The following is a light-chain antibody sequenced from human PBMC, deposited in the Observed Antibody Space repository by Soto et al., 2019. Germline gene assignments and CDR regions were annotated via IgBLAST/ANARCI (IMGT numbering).Light chain of an antibody. Sequence: QSALTHPASVSGSPGQSITISCSGTSSDVANFNLVSWYQHPPGKAPKLMIYEGNKRPSGVSNRFSGSKSDNTASLTISGLQAEDEAVYYCCSYAGSSGSVVFGGGTKLTVL. J-gene: IGLJ2*01. V-gene: IGLV2-23*01. CDR3: CSYAGSSGSVV. CDR1: SSDVANFNL. CDR2: EGN.